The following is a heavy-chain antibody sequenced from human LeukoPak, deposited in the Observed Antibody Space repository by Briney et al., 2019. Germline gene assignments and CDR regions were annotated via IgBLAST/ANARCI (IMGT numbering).Heavy chain of an antibody. Sequence: PGGSLRLSCAASGFTFDDYAMHWVRQAPGKGLEWVSGISWNSGSIGYADSVKGRFTISRDNAKNSLYLQMNSLRAEDTALYYCAKDGPLGYYWGQGTLVTVSS. J-gene: IGHJ4*02. CDR3: AKDGPLGYY. D-gene: IGHD3-16*01. CDR1: GFTFDDYA. CDR2: ISWNSGSI. V-gene: IGHV3-9*01.